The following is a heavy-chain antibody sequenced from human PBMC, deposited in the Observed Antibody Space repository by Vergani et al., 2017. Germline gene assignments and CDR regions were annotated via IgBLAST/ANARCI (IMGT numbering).Heavy chain of an antibody. V-gene: IGHV4-59*01. D-gene: IGHD6-6*01. Sequence: QLQLQESGPGLVKPSETLSLTCTVSGGSISSYYWSWIRQPPGKGLEWIGYIYYSGSTNYNPSLKSRVTISVDTSKNQFSLKLSSVTAADTAVYYCAREGSSSALDYWGQGTLVTVSS. J-gene: IGHJ4*02. CDR3: AREGSSSALDY. CDR2: IYYSGST. CDR1: GGSISSYY.